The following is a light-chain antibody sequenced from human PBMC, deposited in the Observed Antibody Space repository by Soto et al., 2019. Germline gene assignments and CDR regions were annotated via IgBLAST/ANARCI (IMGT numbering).Light chain of an antibody. Sequence: IQLTQSPSSLSASVGDRVTITCRASQGISSYLAWYQQKPGKAPKLLIYAASTLQSGVPSRFSGSGSGTDFTRTISSLQPEDFATYYCQQRNSYPFTFGPGTKVDIK. CDR2: AAS. CDR3: QQRNSYPFT. J-gene: IGKJ3*01. V-gene: IGKV1-9*01. CDR1: QGISSY.